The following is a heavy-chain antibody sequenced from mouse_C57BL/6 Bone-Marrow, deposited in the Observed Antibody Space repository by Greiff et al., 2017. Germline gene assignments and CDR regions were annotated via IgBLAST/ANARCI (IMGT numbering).Heavy chain of an antibody. Sequence: VQLKQSGPELVKPGASVKMSCKASGYTFTDYNMHWVKQSHGKSLEWIGYINPNNGGTSYNQKFKGKATLTVNKSSSTAYMELRSLTSEDSAVYYCARGGFITTVVGYWYFDVWGTGTTVTVSS. CDR1: GYTFTDYN. D-gene: IGHD1-1*01. V-gene: IGHV1-22*01. CDR3: ARGGFITTVVGYWYFDV. J-gene: IGHJ1*03. CDR2: INPNNGGT.